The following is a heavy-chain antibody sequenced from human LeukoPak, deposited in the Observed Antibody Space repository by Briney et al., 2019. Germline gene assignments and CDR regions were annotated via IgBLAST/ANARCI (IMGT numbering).Heavy chain of an antibody. CDR2: IYYSGSF. CDR3: ARYDFWTVGSGGGIDY. Sequence: PSETLSLTCTVSGGSISSSSYYWGWIRQRPGKGLAWIGSIYYSGSFYYNPSLKSRVTISVDTSKNQFSLKLSSVTAADTAVYYCARYDFWTVGSGGGIDYWGQGTLVTVSS. D-gene: IGHD3-3*01. J-gene: IGHJ4*02. CDR1: GGSISSSSYY. V-gene: IGHV4-39*01.